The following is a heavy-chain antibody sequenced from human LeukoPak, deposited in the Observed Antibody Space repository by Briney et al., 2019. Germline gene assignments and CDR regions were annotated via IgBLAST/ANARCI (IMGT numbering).Heavy chain of an antibody. J-gene: IGHJ5*02. Sequence: GGSLRLSCAASGFTFDDYAMHWVRQAPGKGLEWVSGLSWNSGSLAYADSVKGRFTISRDNAKNSLYLQMNSLRAEDTAVYYCARGQYCSGGSCYEGWFDPWGQGTLVTVSS. CDR3: ARGQYCSGGSCYEGWFDP. CDR1: GFTFDDYA. D-gene: IGHD2-15*01. CDR2: LSWNSGSL. V-gene: IGHV3-9*01.